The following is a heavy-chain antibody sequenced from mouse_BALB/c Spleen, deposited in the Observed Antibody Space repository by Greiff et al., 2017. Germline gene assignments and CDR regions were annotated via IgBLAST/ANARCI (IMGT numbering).Heavy chain of an antibody. V-gene: IGHV1S127*01. Sequence: QVQLQQSGTVLARPGASVKMSCKASGYTFTSYWMHWVKQRPGQGLEWIGMIDPSNSETRLNQKFKDKATLNVDKSSNTAYMQLSSLTSEDSAVYYCARFLITTVAEGDYWGQGTTLTVSS. CDR2: IDPSNSET. D-gene: IGHD1-1*01. J-gene: IGHJ2*01. CDR1: GYTFTSYW. CDR3: ARFLITTVAEGDY.